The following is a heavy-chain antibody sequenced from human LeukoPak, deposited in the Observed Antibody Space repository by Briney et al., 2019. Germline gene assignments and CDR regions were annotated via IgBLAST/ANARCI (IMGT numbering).Heavy chain of an antibody. D-gene: IGHD2-2*01. J-gene: IGHJ4*02. V-gene: IGHV3-30*02. CDR1: GFTFSSYG. Sequence: GGSLRLSCAASGFTFSSYGMHWVRQAPGKGLEWVAFIRYDGSNKYYADSVKGRFTISRDNSKSTLYLQMNSLRAKDTAVYYCARGDDIVVVPAAHADYWGQGTLVTVSS. CDR2: IRYDGSNK. CDR3: ARGDDIVVVPAAHADY.